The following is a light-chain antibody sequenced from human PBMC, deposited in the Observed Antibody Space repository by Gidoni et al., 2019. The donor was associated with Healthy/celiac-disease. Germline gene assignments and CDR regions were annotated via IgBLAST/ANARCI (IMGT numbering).Light chain of an antibody. Sequence: QMTQSPSSLSASVGDRGTITCPASQCISSYLNWYQQKPGKAPKLLIYAASSLERGVPSRFSGSGSGTDFTFTISSLQPEDFATYYCQQGYSTPYTFGQGTRLEIK. CDR3: QQGYSTPYT. J-gene: IGKJ5*01. CDR2: AAS. V-gene: IGKV1-39*01. CDR1: QCISSY.